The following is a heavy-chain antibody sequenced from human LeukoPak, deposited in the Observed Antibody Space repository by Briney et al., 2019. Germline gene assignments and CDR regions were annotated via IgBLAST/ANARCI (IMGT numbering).Heavy chain of an antibody. J-gene: IGHJ4*02. Sequence: PGGSLPLSCAASGFRFSSYWMHWVRQAPGKGLVWVSRIDSYGSGTTYADSVKGRFTISRDNAKNTLYLQMNSLSAEDTAIYYCVRDGDGDYPVDSWGQGTLVTVSS. CDR3: VRDGDGDYPVDS. D-gene: IGHD4-17*01. CDR1: GFRFSSYW. V-gene: IGHV3-74*01. CDR2: IDSYGSGT.